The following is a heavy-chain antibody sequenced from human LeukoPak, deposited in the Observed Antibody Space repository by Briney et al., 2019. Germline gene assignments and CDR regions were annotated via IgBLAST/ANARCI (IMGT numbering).Heavy chain of an antibody. CDR1: GGTFSSYA. CDR2: IIPIFGTA. Sequence: ASVKVSCKASGGTFSSYAISWVRQAPGQGLEWMGGIIPIFGTANYAQKFQGRVTITADESTSTAYMELSSLRSEDTAVYYCARDGTRYYDSSGYYYDPNAFDIWGQGTMVTVSS. D-gene: IGHD3-22*01. V-gene: IGHV1-69*13. CDR3: ARDGTRYYDSSGYYYDPNAFDI. J-gene: IGHJ3*02.